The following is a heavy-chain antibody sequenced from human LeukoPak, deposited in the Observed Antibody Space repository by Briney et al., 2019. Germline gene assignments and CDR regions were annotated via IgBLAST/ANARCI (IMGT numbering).Heavy chain of an antibody. CDR1: GPSFSDYY. CDR2: ISKRRAYT. CDR3: AAGTAADF. D-gene: IGHD6-25*01. Sequence: PGRSLRPSCALAGPSFSDYYIDWVSNAPGEGLGWVSFISKRRAYTDNAASVKGRFTISRDNAKSALYLQMHSLRLEDTAVYYCAAGTAADFWGQGTLVTVSS. J-gene: IGHJ4*02. V-gene: IGHV3-11*03.